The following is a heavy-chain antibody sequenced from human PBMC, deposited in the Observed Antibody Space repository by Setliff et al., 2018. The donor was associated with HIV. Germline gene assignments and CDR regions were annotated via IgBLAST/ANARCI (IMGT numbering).Heavy chain of an antibody. V-gene: IGHV4-4*09. Sequence: PSETLSLTCTVSGGSISSYYWSWIRQPPGKGLEWIGYIYTSGCTNYNPSLKSRITISVDTSKNQFSLKLNSVTAADTAVYYCARGVSFYDPGGFDYWGQGTLVTVSS. CDR2: IYTSGCT. D-gene: IGHD2-8*01. CDR3: ARGVSFYDPGGFDY. J-gene: IGHJ4*02. CDR1: GGSISSYY.